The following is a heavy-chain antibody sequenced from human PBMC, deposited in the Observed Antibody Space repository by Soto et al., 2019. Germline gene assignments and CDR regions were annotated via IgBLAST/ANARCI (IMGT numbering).Heavy chain of an antibody. D-gene: IGHD2-21*02. V-gene: IGHV3-48*01. J-gene: IGHJ5*02. Sequence: QLVESGGGLVQPGGSLRLSCEASGFTFSSYSMNWVRQAPGKGLEWISYISSSGSTIYYADSVKGRFTISRDNARNSLYLQMNSLRAEDTAMYYCARDVTSRNWFDPWGQGTLVTVSS. CDR2: ISSSGSTI. CDR3: ARDVTSRNWFDP. CDR1: GFTFSSYS.